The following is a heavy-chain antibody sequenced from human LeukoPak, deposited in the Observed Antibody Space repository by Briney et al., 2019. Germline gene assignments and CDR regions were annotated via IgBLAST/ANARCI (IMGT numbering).Heavy chain of an antibody. CDR1: GGSISNYY. D-gene: IGHD6-6*01. CDR3: ARGLRNRSSGTRFDVFDI. Sequence: SETLSLTCTVSGGSISNYYWTWIRQPPGKGLEWIGYIYNSGSTNYRPSLKSRVTISVDTSKNQVSLKLSSVTAADTAVYYCARGLRNRSSGTRFDVFDIWGQGTMVTVSS. J-gene: IGHJ3*02. V-gene: IGHV4-59*01. CDR2: IYNSGST.